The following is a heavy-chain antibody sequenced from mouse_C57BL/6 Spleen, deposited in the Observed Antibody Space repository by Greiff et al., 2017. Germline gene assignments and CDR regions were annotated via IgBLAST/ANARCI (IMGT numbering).Heavy chain of an antibody. CDR2: ISSGGDYI. Sequence: EVMLVESGEGLVKPGGSLKLSCAASGFTFSSYAMSWVRQTPEKRLEWVAYISSGGDYIYYADTVKGRFIISRDNARNTLYLQMSSLKSEDTAMYYCTREDYYGSDYWGQGTTLTVSS. V-gene: IGHV5-9-1*02. CDR3: TREDYYGSDY. J-gene: IGHJ2*01. CDR1: GFTFSSYA. D-gene: IGHD1-1*01.